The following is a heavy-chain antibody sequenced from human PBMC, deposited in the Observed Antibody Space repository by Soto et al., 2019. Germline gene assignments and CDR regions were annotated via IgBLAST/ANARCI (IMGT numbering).Heavy chain of an antibody. CDR2: INHSGST. Sequence: TSEALSLTCAVYGVSFSGYYWSWLRQPPGNGLEWTGEINHSGSTTNNPSLKSPVTISVDTSNNPSSLQLSPVTAADTTMHYRTRGGRFSVLLWYAGYERCGQGTRV. V-gene: IGHV4-34*01. J-gene: IGHJ5*02. D-gene: IGHD3-10*01. CDR1: GVSFSGYY. CDR3: TRGGRFSVLLWYAGYER.